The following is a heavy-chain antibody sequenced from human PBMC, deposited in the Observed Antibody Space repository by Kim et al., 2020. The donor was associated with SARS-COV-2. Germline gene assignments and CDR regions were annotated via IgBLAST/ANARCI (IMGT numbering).Heavy chain of an antibody. CDR1: GFTFSGYG. CDR3: SREGPYRAVAGQTPDY. CDR2: IWYDRSNK. V-gene: IGHV3-33*01. Sequence: GGSLRLSCAASGFTFSGYGMHWVRQAPGKGLEWVAGIWYDRSNKYYAYSVKGRFTISRDNSKNTLYLQMNSMRAEYTAVYYYSREGPYRAVAGQTPDYWGQGTPVTASS. J-gene: IGHJ4*02. D-gene: IGHD6-19*01.